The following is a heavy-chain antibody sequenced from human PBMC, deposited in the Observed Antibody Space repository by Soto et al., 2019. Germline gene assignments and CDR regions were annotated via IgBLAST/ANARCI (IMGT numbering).Heavy chain of an antibody. J-gene: IGHJ4*02. D-gene: IGHD6-13*01. CDR3: ARISSSSCTDY. V-gene: IGHV3-23*01. Sequence: GSLRLSCAASGFTFNTYAMNWVRQAPGKGLEWVSAISADGAGTYYADSVKGRFTISRDNSKNTLSLQMNSLRAEDTAIFYCARISSSSCTDYWGQGTLVTVSS. CDR2: ISADGAGT. CDR1: GFTFNTYA.